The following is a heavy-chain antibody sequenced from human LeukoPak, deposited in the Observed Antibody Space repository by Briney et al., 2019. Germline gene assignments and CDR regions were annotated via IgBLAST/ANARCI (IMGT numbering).Heavy chain of an antibody. Sequence: GGSLRLSCAASGFTFSSYSMNWVRQAPGKGLEWISVISGSGDVTYYADSVKGRFTIFRDNSNNMLYLQMNSLRVEDTAIYYCTKGLAEYVSGGYYKNRCLDPWGQGTLVTVSS. V-gene: IGHV3-23*01. J-gene: IGHJ5*02. D-gene: IGHD3-10*01. CDR2: ISGSGDVT. CDR3: TKGLAEYVSGGYYKNRCLDP. CDR1: GFTFSSYS.